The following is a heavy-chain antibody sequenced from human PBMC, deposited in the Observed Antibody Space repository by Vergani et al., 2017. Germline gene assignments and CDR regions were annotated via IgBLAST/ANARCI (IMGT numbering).Heavy chain of an antibody. CDR2: IKSKTDGGTT. V-gene: IGHV3-15*01. J-gene: IGHJ6*02. CDR3: ATRVGELLSQIYYYGMDV. D-gene: IGHD3-10*01. CDR1: GFTFSNAW. Sequence: EVQLVESGGGLVKPGGSLRLSCAASGFTFSNAWMSWVRQAPGKGLEWVGRIKSKTDGGTTDYAAPVKGRFTISRDESKNTLYLQMNSLRAEDTAVYYCATRVGELLSQIYYYGMDVWGQGTTVTVSS.